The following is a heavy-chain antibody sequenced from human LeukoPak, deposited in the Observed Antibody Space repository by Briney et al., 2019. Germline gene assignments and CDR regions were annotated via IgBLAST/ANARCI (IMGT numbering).Heavy chain of an antibody. J-gene: IGHJ4*02. CDR2: INPSGGST. D-gene: IGHD4-17*01. CDR3: ATSTVTTPTIFDY. CDR1: GYTFTSYY. Sequence: ASVKVSCKASGYTFTSYYMHWVRQAPGQGLEWMGIINPSGGSTSYAQKFQGRVTMTTDTSTSTAYMELRSLRSDDTAVYYCATSTVTTPTIFDYWGQGTLVTVSS. V-gene: IGHV1-46*01.